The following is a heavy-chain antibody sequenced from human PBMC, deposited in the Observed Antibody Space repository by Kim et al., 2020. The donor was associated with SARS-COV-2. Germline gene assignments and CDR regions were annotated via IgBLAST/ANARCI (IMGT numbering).Heavy chain of an antibody. CDR3: ATSTTRGFYFDY. D-gene: IGHD4-17*01. V-gene: IGHV4-59*01. Sequence: YHPSLRSRVPISVDTSKSQFSLKLSSVTAADTAVYYCATSTTRGFYFDYWGQGTLVTVSS. J-gene: IGHJ4*02.